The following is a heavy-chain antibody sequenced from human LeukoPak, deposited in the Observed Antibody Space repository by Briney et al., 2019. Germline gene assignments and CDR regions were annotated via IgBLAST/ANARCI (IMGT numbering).Heavy chain of an antibody. CDR2: VSRTSSTI. J-gene: IGHJ6*02. D-gene: IGHD1-26*01. CDR1: GFTFSNYS. V-gene: IGHV3-48*02. Sequence: GGSLRLSCAVSGFTFSNYSMNRVRQAPGKGLEWVSYVSRTSSTILYADSVKGRFTISRDKAKNSVYLQMNSLRDEDTAVYYCVRIRDSGSYYFYYGMDVWGQGTTVTVSS. CDR3: VRIRDSGSYYFYYGMDV.